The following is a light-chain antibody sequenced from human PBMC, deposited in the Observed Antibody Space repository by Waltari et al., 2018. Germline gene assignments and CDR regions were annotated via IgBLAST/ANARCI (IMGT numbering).Light chain of an antibody. V-gene: IGKV1-39*01. Sequence: DIQMTQSPSSLSASVGDRVTITCRASQSISSYLSWYQQKPGRAPKLRIYAASSLENGVPCRCVGVGCGRDCTLIISSLQPEDFATCSCQQSSSQTRTFGQGTKVQIK. CDR1: QSISSY. CDR2: AAS. CDR3: QQSSSQTRT. J-gene: IGKJ1*01.